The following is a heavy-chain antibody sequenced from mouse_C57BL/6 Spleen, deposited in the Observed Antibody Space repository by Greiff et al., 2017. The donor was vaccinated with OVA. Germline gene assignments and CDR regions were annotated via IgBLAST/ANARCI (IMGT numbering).Heavy chain of an antibody. CDR2: ISDGGSYT. CDR3: ARDRVVSFDY. J-gene: IGHJ2*01. CDR1: GFTFSSYA. D-gene: IGHD1-1*01. Sequence: EVKLMESGGGLVKPGGSLKLSCAASGFTFSSYAMSWVRQTPEKRLEWVATISDGGSYTYYPDNVKGRFTISRDNAKNNLYLQMSHLKSEDTAMYYCARDRVVSFDYWGQGTTLTVSS. V-gene: IGHV5-4*01.